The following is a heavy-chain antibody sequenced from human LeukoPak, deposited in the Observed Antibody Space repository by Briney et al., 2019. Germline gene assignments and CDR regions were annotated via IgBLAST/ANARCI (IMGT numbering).Heavy chain of an antibody. J-gene: IGHJ5*02. CDR3: ARDPYYDSSGYNWFDP. D-gene: IGHD3-22*01. CDR1: GYTFTGYY. V-gene: IGHV1-2*06. CDR2: INPNSGGT. Sequence: ASVKVSCKASGYTFTGYYMHWVRQAPGQGLEWMGRINPNSGGTNYAQKFQGRVTMTRDTSISTAYMELSRPRSDDTAVYYCARDPYYDSSGYNWFDPWGQGTLVTVSS.